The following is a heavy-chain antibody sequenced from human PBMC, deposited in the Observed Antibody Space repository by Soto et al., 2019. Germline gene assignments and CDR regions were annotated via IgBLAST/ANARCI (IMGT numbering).Heavy chain of an antibody. CDR2: IYYSGST. J-gene: IGHJ5*01. CDR3: AREGRLHWFES. CDR1: GGSSSSYY. V-gene: IGHV4-59*12. Sequence: PSETLSLTCTVSGGSSSSYYWSWIRQPPGKGLEWIGYIYYSGSTNHNPSLKSRVTISVDTSKNQFSLKLSSVSAADTAVYFCAREGRLHWFESWGQGTLVTVSS.